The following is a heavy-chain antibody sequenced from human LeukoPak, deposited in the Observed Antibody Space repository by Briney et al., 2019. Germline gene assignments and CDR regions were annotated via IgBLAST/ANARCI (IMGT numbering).Heavy chain of an antibody. D-gene: IGHD6-13*01. CDR3: TRGPGSTWYSDY. V-gene: IGHV3-66*02. Sequence: GGSLRLSCAASGFTVSSNYMNWVRQAPRKGLEWVSIIYSGGDTYYADSVKGRFTISRDNSKNTLYLQMNSLRAEDTAVYYCTRGPGSTWYSDYWGQGTLVTVSS. J-gene: IGHJ4*02. CDR1: GFTVSSNY. CDR2: IYSGGDT.